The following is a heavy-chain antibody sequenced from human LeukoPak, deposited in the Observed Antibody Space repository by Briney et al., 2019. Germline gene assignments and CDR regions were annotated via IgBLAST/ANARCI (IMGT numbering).Heavy chain of an antibody. J-gene: IGHJ3*02. Sequence: GESLKISCKGSGYSFTSYWIGWVRQMPGKGLEWMGIIYPGDSDTRYSPSFQGQVTISADKSISTAYLQWSSLKASDTAMYYCARAPDLDIVVVCDAFDIWGQGTMVTVSS. CDR3: ARAPDLDIVVVCDAFDI. V-gene: IGHV5-51*01. D-gene: IGHD2-2*01. CDR2: IYPGDSDT. CDR1: GYSFTSYW.